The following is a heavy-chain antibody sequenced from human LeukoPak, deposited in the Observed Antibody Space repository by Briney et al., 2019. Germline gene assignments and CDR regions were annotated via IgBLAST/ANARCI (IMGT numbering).Heavy chain of an antibody. J-gene: IGHJ4*02. D-gene: IGHD2-2*02. CDR1: GFTFSSYG. V-gene: IGHV3-30*18. CDR2: ISYDGSNK. Sequence: GGSLRLSCAASGFTFSSYGIHWVRQAPGKGLEWVAVISYDGSNKYYADSVKGRFTISRDNSKNTLYLQMNSLRAEDTALYYCAKDLGYCGSTSCYTPDYWGQGTLVTVSS. CDR3: AKDLGYCGSTSCYTPDY.